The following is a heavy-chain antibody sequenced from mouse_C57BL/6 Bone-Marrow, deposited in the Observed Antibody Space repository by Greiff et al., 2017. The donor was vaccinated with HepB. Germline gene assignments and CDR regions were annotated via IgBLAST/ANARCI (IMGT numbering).Heavy chain of an antibody. D-gene: IGHD1-1*01. CDR3: ARLRYYGSSPPFAY. CDR1: GYTFTSYW. Sequence: VQLQQSGAELVKPGASVKLSCKASGYTFTSYWMHWVKQRPGQGLEWIGMIHPNSGSTNYNEKFKSKATLTVDKSSSTAYMQLSSLTSEDSAVYYCARLRYYGSSPPFAYWGQGTLVTVSA. CDR2: IHPNSGST. J-gene: IGHJ3*01. V-gene: IGHV1-64*01.